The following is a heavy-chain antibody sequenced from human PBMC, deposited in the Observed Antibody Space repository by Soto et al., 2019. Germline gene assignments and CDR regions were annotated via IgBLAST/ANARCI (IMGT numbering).Heavy chain of an antibody. V-gene: IGHV1-69*06. CDR1: GGTFSNYA. CDR3: ARDLGYYDSSGYPPAYYGMDV. J-gene: IGHJ6*02. D-gene: IGHD3-22*01. CDR2: IIPIFGTA. Sequence: SSVKVSCKASGGTFSNYAISWVRQAPGQGLEWMGGIIPIFGTANYAQKFQGRVTITADKSTSTAYMELSSLRSEDTAVYYCARDLGYYDSSGYPPAYYGMDVWGQGTTVTVSS.